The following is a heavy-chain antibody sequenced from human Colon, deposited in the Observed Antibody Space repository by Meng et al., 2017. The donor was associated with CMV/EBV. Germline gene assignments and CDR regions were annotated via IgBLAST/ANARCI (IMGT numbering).Heavy chain of an antibody. V-gene: IGHV1-46*01. Sequence: APVKVSCKASGYTFTRYVLHWVQQAPGQGLEWMAIINPGGGGTNYAQKLQGRLTVTRDTSTTTVFMELGSLTAEDTAVYYCAREHSGSNAFDIWGQGTMVTVSS. CDR3: AREHSGSNAFDI. CDR2: INPGGGGT. D-gene: IGHD6-19*01. CDR1: GYTFTRYV. J-gene: IGHJ3*02.